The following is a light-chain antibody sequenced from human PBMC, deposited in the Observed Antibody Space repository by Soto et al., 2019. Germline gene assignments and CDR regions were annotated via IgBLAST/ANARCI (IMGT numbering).Light chain of an antibody. CDR2: RAS. CDR1: QNIYYN. V-gene: IGKV3-15*01. Sequence: ILMTQSPATVSVSPGESATLSCRASQNIYYNVAWYQHRPGQAPRLLIYRASTRDPGVPARLSGSGYGTEFNLTISSLQPEDLTVYSCLKYHNLWALAQGTKVDIK. J-gene: IGKJ1*01. CDR3: LKYHNLWA.